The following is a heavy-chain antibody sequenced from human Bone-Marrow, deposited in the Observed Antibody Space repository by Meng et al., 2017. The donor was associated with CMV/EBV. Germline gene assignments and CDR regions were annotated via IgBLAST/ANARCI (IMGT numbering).Heavy chain of an antibody. D-gene: IGHD4-17*01. CDR3: ARRTYGPNWFDP. CDR2: IRYDGSNK. J-gene: IGHJ5*02. Sequence: QVAWVESVGGVGRPGGSLRLSCAASGFTFSSYGMHWVRQAPGKGLEWVAFIRYDGSNKYYADSVKGRFTISRDNSKNTLYLQMNSLRAEDTAVYYCARRTYGPNWFDPWGQGTLVTVSS. CDR1: GFTFSSYG. V-gene: IGHV3-30*02.